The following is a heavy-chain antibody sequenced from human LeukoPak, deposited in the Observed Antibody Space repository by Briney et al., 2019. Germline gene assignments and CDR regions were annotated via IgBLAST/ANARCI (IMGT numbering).Heavy chain of an antibody. CDR3: AKERAPIAVAGPPFFDY. CDR1: GFTFSSYA. D-gene: IGHD6-19*01. J-gene: IGHJ4*02. Sequence: GGSLRLSCAASGFTFSSYAMSWVRQAPGKGLEWVSAISGSGGSTYYADSVKGRFTSSRDNSKNTLYLQMNSLRAEDTAVYYCAKERAPIAVAGPPFFDYWGQGTLVTVSS. V-gene: IGHV3-23*01. CDR2: ISGSGGST.